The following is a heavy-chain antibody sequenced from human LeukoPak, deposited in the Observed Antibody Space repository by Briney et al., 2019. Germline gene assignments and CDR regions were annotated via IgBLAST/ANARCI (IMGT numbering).Heavy chain of an antibody. V-gene: IGHV3-7*04. D-gene: IGHD5-18*01. J-gene: IGHJ4*02. Sequence: GESLRLSCAASGFTFSDYWMSWVRQAPGKGLEWVANIQQDGSEKYYVDSVKGRFTISRDNAKKSLFLQVSSLRGEDTAVYYCARDRGFSYGSDFWGQGALVTVSS. CDR1: GFTFSDYW. CDR2: IQQDGSEK. CDR3: ARDRGFSYGSDF.